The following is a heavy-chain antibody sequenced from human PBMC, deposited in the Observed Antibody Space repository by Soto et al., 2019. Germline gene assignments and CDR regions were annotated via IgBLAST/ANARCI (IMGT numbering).Heavy chain of an antibody. CDR2: INHSGST. V-gene: IGHV4-34*01. CDR1: GGSFSGYY. D-gene: IGHD2-2*01. CDR3: ARGGDIVVVPAANFDY. J-gene: IGHJ4*02. Sequence: PSETLSLTCAVYGGSFSGYYWSWIRQPPGKGLEWIGEINHSGSTNYNPSLKSRVTISVDTSKNQFSLKLSSVTAADTAVYYCARGGDIVVVPAANFDYWGQGTQVTVSS.